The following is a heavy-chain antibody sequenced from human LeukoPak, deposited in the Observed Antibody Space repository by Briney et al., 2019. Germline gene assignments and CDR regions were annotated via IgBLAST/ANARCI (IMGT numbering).Heavy chain of an antibody. V-gene: IGHV4-39*01. D-gene: IGHD3-3*01. CDR3: ARWDSGEWFHDAFDI. J-gene: IGHJ3*02. CDR1: GGSISSSSYY. Sequence: SATLSLTCTVSGGSISSSSYYWGWIRQPPGKGLEWIGSIHSSGSNYYNPSLESRVTTSVDTSKNQFSLKLSSVTAADTAVYYCARWDSGEWFHDAFDIWGQGTMVTVSS. CDR2: IHSSGSN.